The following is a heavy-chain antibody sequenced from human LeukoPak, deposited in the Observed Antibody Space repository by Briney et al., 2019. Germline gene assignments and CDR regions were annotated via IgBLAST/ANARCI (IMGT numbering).Heavy chain of an antibody. CDR3: ARGRSRGVIIYYFDY. D-gene: IGHD3-10*01. V-gene: IGHV3-23*01. CDR2: ISGSGDST. J-gene: IGHJ4*02. Sequence: GGSLRLSCAASGFTFSSYAMSWVRQAPGKGLEWVSAISGSGDSTYYADSVKGRFTISRDNSKNTLYLQMNSLRAEDTAVYYCARGRSRGVIIYYFDYWGQGTLVTVSS. CDR1: GFTFSSYA.